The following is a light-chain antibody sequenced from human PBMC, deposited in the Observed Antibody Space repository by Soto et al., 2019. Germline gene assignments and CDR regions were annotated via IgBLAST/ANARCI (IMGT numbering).Light chain of an antibody. Sequence: QSALTQPPSVSGAPGQRVTISCTGSSSNIGAGYDVHWYQQLPGTAPKLLIYGNNNRPSGVPDRFSGSKSGTSASLAITGLQAEDEADYYCQSDDSSLSGVVFGGGTKLTV. J-gene: IGLJ2*01. CDR2: GNN. CDR1: SSNIGAGYD. V-gene: IGLV1-40*01. CDR3: QSDDSSLSGVV.